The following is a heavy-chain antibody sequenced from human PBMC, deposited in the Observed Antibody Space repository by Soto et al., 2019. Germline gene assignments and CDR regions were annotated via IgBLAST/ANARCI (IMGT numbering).Heavy chain of an antibody. CDR3: TTDPIGLTGYHVVDY. CDR1: SVSNGW. CDR2: IKSKTDGGTT. Sequence: SVSNGWMNWVRQAPGKGLEWVGRIKSKTDGGTTDYAAPVKGRFTISRDDSKNTLYLQMNSLKTEDTAVYYCTTDPIGLTGYHVVDYWGQGTLVTVSS. J-gene: IGHJ4*02. D-gene: IGHD3-9*01. V-gene: IGHV3-15*07.